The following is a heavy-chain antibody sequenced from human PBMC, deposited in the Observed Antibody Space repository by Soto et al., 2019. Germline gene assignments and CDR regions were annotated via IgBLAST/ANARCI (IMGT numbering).Heavy chain of an antibody. CDR2: ISYDGSNK. Sequence: QVQLVESGGGVVQPGRSLRLSCAASGFTFSSYGMHWVRQAPGKGLEWVAVISYDGSNKYYADSVKGRFTISRDNSKNTLYLQMNGLRAEDTAVYYCAKDPATVTGYWGQGTLVTVSS. CDR1: GFTFSSYG. J-gene: IGHJ4*02. CDR3: AKDPATVTGY. V-gene: IGHV3-30*18. D-gene: IGHD4-17*01.